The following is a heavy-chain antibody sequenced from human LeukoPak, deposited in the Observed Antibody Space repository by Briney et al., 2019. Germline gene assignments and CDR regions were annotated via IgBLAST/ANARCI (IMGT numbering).Heavy chain of an antibody. CDR3: ARDTTTVTTRSPADY. CDR1: GYTFTSYG. Sequence: ASVKLSCKASGYTFTSYGISWVRQAPGQGLEWMGWISAYNGNTNYAQKLQGRVTMTTDTSTSTAYMELRSLRSDDTAVYYCARDTTTVTTRSPADYWGQGTLVTVSS. J-gene: IGHJ4*02. V-gene: IGHV1-18*01. D-gene: IGHD4-17*01. CDR2: ISAYNGNT.